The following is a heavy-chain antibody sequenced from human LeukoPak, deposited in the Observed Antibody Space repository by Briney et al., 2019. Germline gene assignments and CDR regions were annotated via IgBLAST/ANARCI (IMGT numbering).Heavy chain of an antibody. J-gene: IGHJ4*02. Sequence: GGSLRLSCAASGFTFSTYAMSWVRQAPGKELEWVSVISGSGSSTYYADSVKGWFTISRDNSKNTLYLQMNSLRAEDTAVYYCAKSGSGWSSFDYWGQGTLVTVSS. CDR1: GFTFSTYA. CDR2: ISGSGSST. V-gene: IGHV3-23*01. D-gene: IGHD6-19*01. CDR3: AKSGSGWSSFDY.